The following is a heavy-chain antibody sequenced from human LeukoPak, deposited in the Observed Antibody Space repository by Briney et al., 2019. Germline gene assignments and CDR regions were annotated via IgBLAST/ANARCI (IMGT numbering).Heavy chain of an antibody. J-gene: IGHJ6*03. Sequence: PSETLSFTCTVSGGSISSHYWSWIRQPPGKGLEWIGYIYYGGSTNYNPSLKSRVTISVDTSKNQFSLKLSSVTAADTAVYYCARRVGRYDFWSGYYYYYMGVWGKGTTVTVSS. V-gene: IGHV4-59*11. CDR2: IYYGGST. CDR3: ARRVGRYDFWSGYYYYYMGV. CDR1: GGSISSHY. D-gene: IGHD3-3*01.